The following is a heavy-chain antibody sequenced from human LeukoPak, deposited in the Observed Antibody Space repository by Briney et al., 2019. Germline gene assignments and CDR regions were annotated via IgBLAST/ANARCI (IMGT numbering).Heavy chain of an antibody. V-gene: IGHV3-48*03. J-gene: IGHJ6*02. Sequence: GGSLRLSCAASRFTFSSYEMNWVRQAPGKGLQWVSYISGSGRTIDYADSVKGRFTISRDNAKNSLYLQMNSLRAEDTAVYYCARGRVPAANYYYYYGMDVWGQGTTVTVSS. CDR1: RFTFSSYE. D-gene: IGHD2-2*01. CDR2: ISGSGRTI. CDR3: ARGRVPAANYYYYYGMDV.